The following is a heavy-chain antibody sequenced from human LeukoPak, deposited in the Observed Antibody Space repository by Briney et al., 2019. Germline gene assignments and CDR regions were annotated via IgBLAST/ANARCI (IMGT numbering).Heavy chain of an antibody. CDR1: GGSISSGGYY. V-gene: IGHV4-31*03. CDR2: INYSGRT. Sequence: SETLSLTCTVSGGSISSGGYYWSWIRQHPGKGLEWIGHINYSGRTHYNPSLKSRVTISVDTSNNQFSLKLSSVTAADTAVYYCARGLRYGDNGYYFDYWGQGTLVTVSS. J-gene: IGHJ4*02. CDR3: ARGLRYGDNGYYFDY. D-gene: IGHD4-23*01.